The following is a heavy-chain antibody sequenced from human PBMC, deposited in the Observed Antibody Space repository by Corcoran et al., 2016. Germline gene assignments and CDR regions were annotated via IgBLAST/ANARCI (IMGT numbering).Heavy chain of an antibody. D-gene: IGHD2-2*01. CDR2: IYYSGST. J-gene: IGHJ6*02. CDR3: ARDSSRALVPAAIAGMDV. Sequence: QLQLQESGPGLVKPSETLSLTCTVSGGSISSSSYYWGWIRQPPGKGLEWIGSIYYSGSTYYNPSLKRRVTISVDTSKNQFSLKLSSVTAADTAVYYCARDSSRALVPAAIAGMDVWGQGTTVTVSS. V-gene: IGHV4-39*07. CDR1: GGSISSSSYY.